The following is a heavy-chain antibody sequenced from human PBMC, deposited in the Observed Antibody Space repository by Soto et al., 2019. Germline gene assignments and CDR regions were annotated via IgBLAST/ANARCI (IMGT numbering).Heavy chain of an antibody. J-gene: IGHJ6*03. D-gene: IGHD6-6*01. CDR2: IGAYNGNT. CDR1: GYTFSNHG. V-gene: IGHV1-18*01. CDR3: ARVRQLVGYFYYYMDV. Sequence: QVQLLQSGAEVKKPGASVKVSCKASGYTFSNHGITWVRQAPXQGLXWMGWIGAYNGNTHYTQSLQGRVTMTTDTSTSTAYMELRGLRSDDTAVYYXARVRQLVGYFYYYMDVWGKGXTVTVSS.